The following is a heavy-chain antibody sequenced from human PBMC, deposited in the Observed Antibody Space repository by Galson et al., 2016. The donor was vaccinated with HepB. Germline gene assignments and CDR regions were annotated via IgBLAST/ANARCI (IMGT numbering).Heavy chain of an antibody. CDR1: GDTFSNYA. CDR2: IIPIFDTA. Sequence: SVKVSCKASGDTFSNYAISWVRQAPGQGLEWMGGIIPIFDTAVYAQRFQGRVTITADESTSTAYMELSSLRHEDTAVYYCAAETRMANTAFDVWGQGTMVTV. V-gene: IGHV1-69*13. D-gene: IGHD1/OR15-1a*01. J-gene: IGHJ3*01. CDR3: AAETRMANTAFDV.